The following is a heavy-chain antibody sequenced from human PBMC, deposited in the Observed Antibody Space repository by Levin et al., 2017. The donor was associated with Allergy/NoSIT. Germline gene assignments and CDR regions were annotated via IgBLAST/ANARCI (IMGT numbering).Heavy chain of an antibody. CDR1: CYSIRSGYN. J-gene: IGHJ4*02. CDR2: IYHTGSA. V-gene: IGHV4-38-2*02. Sequence: SQTLSLTCTISCYSIRSGYNWGWIRQPPGKGLEWIGNIYHTGSAYYNPSLKSRVTLSVDRSNNQFSLNLSSVTAADAAVYFCAGQVAAVGSFDYWGQGTLVTVPS. CDR3: AGQVAAVGSFDY. D-gene: IGHD6-13*01.